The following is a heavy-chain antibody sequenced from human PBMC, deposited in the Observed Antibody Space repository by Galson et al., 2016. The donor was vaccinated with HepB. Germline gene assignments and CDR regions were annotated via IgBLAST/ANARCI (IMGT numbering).Heavy chain of an antibody. CDR2: INPSGGGT. Sequence: SVKVSCKASGYTFTSYYMHWVRQAPGQGLEWMGIINPSGGGTNYAQMFQGRVTMTRDTSTSTVYMELGSLRSEDTAIYYCARAGWETKVYFDYWGQGTLVTVSS. CDR1: GYTFTSYY. D-gene: IGHD2-8*01. J-gene: IGHJ4*02. CDR3: ARAGWETKVYFDY. V-gene: IGHV1-46*01.